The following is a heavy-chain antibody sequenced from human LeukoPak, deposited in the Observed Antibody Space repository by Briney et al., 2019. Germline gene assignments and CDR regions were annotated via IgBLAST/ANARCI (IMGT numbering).Heavy chain of an antibody. D-gene: IGHD6-19*01. CDR1: GFTFSSYW. V-gene: IGHV3-66*01. CDR3: ARDSSGWLDY. CDR2: IYSGGST. J-gene: IGHJ4*02. Sequence: GGSLRLSCAASGFTFSSYWMSWVRQAPGKGLEWVSVIYSGGSTYYADSVKGRFTISRDNSKNTLYLQMNSLRAEDTAVYYCARDSSGWLDYWGQGTLVTVSS.